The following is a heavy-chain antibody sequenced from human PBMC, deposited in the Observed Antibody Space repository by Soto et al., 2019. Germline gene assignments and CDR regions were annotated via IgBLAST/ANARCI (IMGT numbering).Heavy chain of an antibody. CDR3: AAPGGHDSSGYSLDY. V-gene: IGHV1-58*01. D-gene: IGHD3-22*01. J-gene: IGHJ4*02. CDR2: IVVGSGNT. CDR1: GFTFTSSA. Sequence: ASVKVSCKASGFTFTSSAVQWVRQARGQRLEWIGWIVVGSGNTNYAQKFQERATITRDMSTSTAYMELSSLRSGDTAVYYCAAPGGHDSSGYSLDYWGQGTLVTVSS.